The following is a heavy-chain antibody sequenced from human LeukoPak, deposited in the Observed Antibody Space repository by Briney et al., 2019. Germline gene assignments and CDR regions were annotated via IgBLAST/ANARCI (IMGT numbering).Heavy chain of an antibody. V-gene: IGHV3-30*02. CDR1: GFTFSSYG. D-gene: IGHD1-1*01. CDR2: IRYDGSDK. Sequence: GGSLRLSCAASGFTFSSYGMHWVRQAPGKGLEWVAFIRYDGSDKSYADSVKGRFTISRDNSENTLYLQINSLRVEDTAVYYCAKDTPTTGYHLDSWGQGTLVTVSS. CDR3: AKDTPTTGYHLDS. J-gene: IGHJ4*02.